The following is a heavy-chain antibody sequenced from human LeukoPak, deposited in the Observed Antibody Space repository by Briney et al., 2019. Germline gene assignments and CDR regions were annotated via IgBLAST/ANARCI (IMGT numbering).Heavy chain of an antibody. Sequence: SVKVSCKASGGTFSSYAISWVRQAPGQGHEGMGGIIPLFRTANYAQKFQGRVTITADRSTNTAFMELSSLRSEDTAMYYCATNYEILSGYPKNYYFHIWGQGTMVTVSS. CDR2: IIPLFRTA. D-gene: IGHD3-9*01. J-gene: IGHJ3*02. CDR3: ATNYEILSGYPKNYYFHI. V-gene: IGHV1-69*06. CDR1: GGTFSSYA.